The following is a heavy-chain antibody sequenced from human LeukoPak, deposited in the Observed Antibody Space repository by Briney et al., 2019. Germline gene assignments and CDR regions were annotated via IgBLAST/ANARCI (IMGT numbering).Heavy chain of an antibody. D-gene: IGHD6-6*01. CDR1: GYTFTSYD. CDR3: ARDGSSSSSGHY. Sequence: ASGKVSCKASGYTFTSYDINWVRQATGQGLEWMGWMNPNSGNTGYAQKFQGRVTMTRNTSISTAYMELSSLRSEDTAVYYCARDGSSSSSGHYWGQGTLVTVSS. CDR2: MNPNSGNT. J-gene: IGHJ4*02. V-gene: IGHV1-8*01.